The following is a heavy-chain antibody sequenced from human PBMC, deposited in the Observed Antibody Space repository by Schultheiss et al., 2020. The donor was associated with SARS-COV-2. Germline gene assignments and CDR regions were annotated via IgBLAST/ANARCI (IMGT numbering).Heavy chain of an antibody. V-gene: IGHV3-30*04. J-gene: IGHJ3*02. CDR3: ARDSLDYYDSTEAFDI. CDR2: ISYDGSNK. CDR1: GFTFSSYA. Sequence: GESLKISCAASGFTFSSYAMHWVRQAPGKGLEWVAVISYDGSNKYYADSVKGRFTISRDNSKNTLYLQMNSLRAEDTAVYYCARDSLDYYDSTEAFDIWGQGTMVTGSS. D-gene: IGHD3-22*01.